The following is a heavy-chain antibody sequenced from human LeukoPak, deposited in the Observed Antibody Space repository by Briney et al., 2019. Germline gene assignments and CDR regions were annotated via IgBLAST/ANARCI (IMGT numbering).Heavy chain of an antibody. CDR3: AKASVLLWALDY. CDR1: GFTFSSYG. Sequence: GRSLRLSCAASGFTFSSYGMHWVRQAPGKGLEWVAVISYDGSNKYYADSVKGRFTISRDNSKKTLYLQMNSLGAEDTAVYYCAKASVLLWALDYWGQGTLVTVSS. J-gene: IGHJ4*02. CDR2: ISYDGSNK. D-gene: IGHD3-10*01. V-gene: IGHV3-30*18.